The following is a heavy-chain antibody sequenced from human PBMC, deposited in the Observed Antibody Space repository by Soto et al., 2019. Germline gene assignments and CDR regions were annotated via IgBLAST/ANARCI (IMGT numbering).Heavy chain of an antibody. D-gene: IGHD3-10*01. Sequence: ASVKVSCKASGYTFTSYGISWVRRAPGQGLEWMGWISAYNGNTNYAQKLQGRVTMTTDTSTSTAYMELRSLRSDDTAVYYCARRHYYGSGSSYFDYWGQGTLVTVSS. CDR3: ARRHYYGSGSSYFDY. V-gene: IGHV1-18*04. CDR1: GYTFTSYG. CDR2: ISAYNGNT. J-gene: IGHJ4*02.